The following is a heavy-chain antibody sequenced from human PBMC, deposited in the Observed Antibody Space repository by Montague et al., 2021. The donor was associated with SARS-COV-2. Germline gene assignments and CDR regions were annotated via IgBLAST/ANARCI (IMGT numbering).Heavy chain of an antibody. V-gene: IGHV4-39*02. J-gene: IGHJ5*02. D-gene: IGHD3-16*01. Sequence: SETLSLTCSVSGASISTSTDHWAWIRQSPGKGLDWVVSFSYSDNTHYNPSLRSRVTISVDSSKNHFTLKLNSATAADTAIYYCARRMGHVLVSVTGANWFDPWGQGTLVTVSS. CDR2: FSYSDNT. CDR1: GASISTSTDH. CDR3: ARRMGHVLVSVTGANWFDP.